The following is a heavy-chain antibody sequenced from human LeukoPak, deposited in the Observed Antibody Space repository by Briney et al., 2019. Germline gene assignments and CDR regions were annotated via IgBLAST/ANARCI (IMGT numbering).Heavy chain of an antibody. J-gene: IGHJ4*02. CDR1: GFTFSDYY. CDR2: ISSSSSYT. Sequence: PGGSLRLSCAASGFTFSDYYMSWIRQAPGKGVEWGSYISSSSSYTNYAESVKGRFTISRDNAKNSLYLQMNSLRAEDTAVYYCARVPRITVVRGVIMAYYFDYWGQGTLVTVSS. D-gene: IGHD3-10*01. V-gene: IGHV3-11*05. CDR3: ARVPRITVVRGVIMAYYFDY.